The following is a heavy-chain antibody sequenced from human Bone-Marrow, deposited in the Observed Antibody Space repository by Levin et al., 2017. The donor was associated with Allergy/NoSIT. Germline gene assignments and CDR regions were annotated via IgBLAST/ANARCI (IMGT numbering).Heavy chain of an antibody. CDR1: GFTFSTYA. CDR2: ISYVGSNK. CDR3: ARGGQGGAKGMDV. D-gene: IGHD3-16*01. V-gene: IGHV3-30*04. J-gene: IGHJ6*02. Sequence: AGGSLRLSCAASGFTFSTYAMHWVRQAPGKGLEWVAVISYVGSNKYYADSVKGRFTISRDNSKDTLYLQMNSLRAEDTAVYYCARGGQGGAKGMDVWGQGTTVTVSS.